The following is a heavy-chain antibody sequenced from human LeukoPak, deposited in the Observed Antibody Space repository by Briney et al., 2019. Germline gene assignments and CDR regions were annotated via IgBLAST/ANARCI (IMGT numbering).Heavy chain of an antibody. J-gene: IGHJ4*02. D-gene: IGHD6-19*01. V-gene: IGHV6-1*01. Sequence: SQTLSLTCAISGDSVSSDSAAWNWIRQSPSRGLEWLGRTYYRSKWYNDYAVSMRSRVSINPDTSKNQFSLQLNSVTPEDTAVYYCARGYSSGIDYWGQGTLVTVSS. CDR3: ARGYSSGIDY. CDR1: GDSVSSDSAA. CDR2: TYYRSKWYN.